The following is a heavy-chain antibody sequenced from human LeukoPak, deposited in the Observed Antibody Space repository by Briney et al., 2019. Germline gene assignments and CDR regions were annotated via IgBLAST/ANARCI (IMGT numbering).Heavy chain of an antibody. CDR3: ATSTVAKYDY. D-gene: IGHD4-11*01. CDR1: GFTFSSYA. Sequence: PGGSLRLSCAASGFTFSSYAMSWVRQAPGKGLEWVSAISGSGGSTYYADSVKGRFTISRDNSEDTLYLQMNSLRAEDTAVYYCATSTVAKYDYWGQGTLVAVSS. V-gene: IGHV3-23*01. CDR2: ISGSGGST. J-gene: IGHJ4*02.